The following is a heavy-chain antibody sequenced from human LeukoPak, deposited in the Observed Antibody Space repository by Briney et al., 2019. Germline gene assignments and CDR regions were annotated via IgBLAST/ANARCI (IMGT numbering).Heavy chain of an antibody. CDR3: ARDPHGDYPYYYYYMDV. J-gene: IGHJ6*03. CDR1: GGSISSGSYY. D-gene: IGHD4-17*01. V-gene: IGHV4-61*02. CDR2: IYTSGST. Sequence: SETLSLTCTVSGGSISSGSYYWSWIRQPAGKGLEWIGRIYTSGSTNYNPSLKSRVTISVDTPKNQFSLKLSSVTAADTAVYYCARDPHGDYPYYYYYMDVWGKGTTVTISS.